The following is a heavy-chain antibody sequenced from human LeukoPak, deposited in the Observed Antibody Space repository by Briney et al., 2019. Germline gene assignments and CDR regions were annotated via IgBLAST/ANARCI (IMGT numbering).Heavy chain of an antibody. CDR1: GYTFTSYD. CDR2: MNPNSGNT. CDR3: ARGRDRTNGVCYDY. D-gene: IGHD2-8*01. V-gene: IGHV1-8*03. J-gene: IGHJ4*02. Sequence: ASVKVSCKASGYTFTSYDINWVRQATGQGLEWMGWMNPNSGNTGYAQKFQGRVTITRNTSISTAYMELSSLRSEDTAVYYCARGRDRTNGVCYDYWGQGTLVTVSS.